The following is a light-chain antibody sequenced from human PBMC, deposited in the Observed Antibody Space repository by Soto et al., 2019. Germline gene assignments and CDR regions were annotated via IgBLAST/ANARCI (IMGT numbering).Light chain of an antibody. J-gene: IGKJ1*01. V-gene: IGKV1-5*03. Sequence: DIQMTQSPSTLSASVGDRVTITCRASQSINDWVAWYQQKPGRAPKFLIYKASNLESVFPSRFSGSGSGTEFTLTISSLQPDDFATYYCQHWHGFSWTFGQGTKVEIK. CDR1: QSINDW. CDR2: KAS. CDR3: QHWHGFSWT.